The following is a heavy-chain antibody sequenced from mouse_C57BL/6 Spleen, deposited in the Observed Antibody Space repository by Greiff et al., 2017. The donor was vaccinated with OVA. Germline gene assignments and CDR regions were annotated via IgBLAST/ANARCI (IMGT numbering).Heavy chain of an antibody. CDR3: TTYYYGSTYAVSY. CDR2: IDPENGDT. Sequence: VQLQQSGAELVRPGASVKLSCTASGFNIKDDYMHWVKQRPEQGLEWIGWIDPENGDTEYASKVKGKATITAETSSNTTYLHLSSLTSEITAVYYCTTYYYGSTYAVSYWGQGTSVTVSS. J-gene: IGHJ4*01. V-gene: IGHV14-4*01. CDR1: GFNIKDDY. D-gene: IGHD1-1*01.